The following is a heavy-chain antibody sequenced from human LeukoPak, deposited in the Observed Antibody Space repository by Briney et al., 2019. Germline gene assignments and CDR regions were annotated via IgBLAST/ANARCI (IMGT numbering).Heavy chain of an antibody. V-gene: IGHV4-59*01. J-gene: IGHJ4*02. CDR2: IYYSGST. Sequence: SETLSLTCTVSGGSISSYYWSWIRQPPVKGLEWIGYIYYSGSTNYNPSLKSRVTISVDTSKNQFSLKLSSVTAADTAVYYCASSTVTTGEYYFDYWGQGTLVTVSS. CDR1: GGSISSYY. CDR3: ASSTVTTGEYYFDY. D-gene: IGHD4-17*01.